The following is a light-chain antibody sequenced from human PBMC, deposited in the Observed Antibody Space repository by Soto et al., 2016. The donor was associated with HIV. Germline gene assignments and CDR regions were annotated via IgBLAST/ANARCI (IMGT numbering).Light chain of an antibody. CDR3: QKYNSAPWT. Sequence: DIQMTQSPSSLSASVGDRVTITCRASQDISNSLAWYQQKPGKGPKALIYAASTLQSGVPSRFSGSGSGTDFTLTISSLQPEDVATYYCQKYNSAPWTFGQGTKVDIK. V-gene: IGKV1-27*01. CDR1: QDISNS. J-gene: IGKJ1*01. CDR2: AAS.